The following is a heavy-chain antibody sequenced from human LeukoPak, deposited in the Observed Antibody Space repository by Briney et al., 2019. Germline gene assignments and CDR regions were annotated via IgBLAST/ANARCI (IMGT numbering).Heavy chain of an antibody. V-gene: IGHV4-30-2*01. D-gene: IGHD2-21*01. CDR3: ASERPYCGGDCLHGG. CDR1: GGSISSGGYY. J-gene: IGHJ4*02. CDR2: IYHSGST. Sequence: PSQTLSLTCTVSGGSISSGGYYWSWIRQPPGKGLEWIGYIYHSGSTYYNPSLKSRVTISVDRSKNQFSLKLSSVTTADTAVYYCASERPYCGGDCLHGGWGQGTLVTVSS.